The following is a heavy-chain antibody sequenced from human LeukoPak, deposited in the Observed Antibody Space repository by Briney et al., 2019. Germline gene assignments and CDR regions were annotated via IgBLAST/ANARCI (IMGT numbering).Heavy chain of an antibody. J-gene: IGHJ3*02. CDR1: GYTFTSYD. CDR3: LGERHYDPAPAFDI. V-gene: IGHV1-8*01. D-gene: IGHD3-22*01. Sequence: ASVKVSCKASGYTFTSYDINWVRQATGQGLEWMGWTNPNSGNTGYAQKFQGRVTMTRNTSISTAYMELSSLRSEDTAVYYCLGERHYDPAPAFDIWGQGTMVTVSS. CDR2: TNPNSGNT.